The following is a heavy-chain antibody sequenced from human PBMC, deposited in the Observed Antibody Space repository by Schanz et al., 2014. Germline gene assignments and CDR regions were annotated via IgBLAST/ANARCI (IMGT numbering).Heavy chain of an antibody. CDR1: GYTFTRSG. V-gene: IGHV1-18*01. CDR2: MNPNSGTT. D-gene: IGHD1-26*01. CDR3: ARDRDQWDGNYLDY. Sequence: QVQLVQSGAEVKKPGASVKVSCKASGYTFTRSGISWVRQAPGQGLEWMGWMNPNSGTTGYAQKFQGRVTMTTDTSTSTVYMELRSLTSDDSAVYYCARDRDQWDGNYLDYWGQGTLVTVSS. J-gene: IGHJ4*02.